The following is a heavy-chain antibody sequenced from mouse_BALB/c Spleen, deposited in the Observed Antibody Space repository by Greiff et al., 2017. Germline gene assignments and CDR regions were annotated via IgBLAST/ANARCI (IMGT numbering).Heavy chain of an antibody. CDR3: AREGRIYDGYSYAMDY. V-gene: IGHV5-6-4*01. D-gene: IGHD2-3*01. CDR2: ISSGGSYT. CDR1: GFTFSSYA. J-gene: IGHJ4*01. Sequence: DVKLVESGGGLVKPGGSLKLSCAASGFTFSSYAMSWVRQTPEKRLEWVATISSGGSYTYYPDSVKGRFTISRDNAKNTLYLQMSSLKSEDTAMYYCAREGRIYDGYSYAMDYWGQGTSVTVAA.